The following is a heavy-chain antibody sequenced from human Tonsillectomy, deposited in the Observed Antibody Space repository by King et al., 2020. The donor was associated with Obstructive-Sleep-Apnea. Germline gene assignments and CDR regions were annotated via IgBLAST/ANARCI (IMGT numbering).Heavy chain of an antibody. CDR1: GASFSTSY. CDR2: IYSTGIT. D-gene: IGHD2-15*01. J-gene: IGHJ5*02. Sequence: QVQLQESGPGLVKPSETLSLTCTVSGASFSTSYWSWIRQPPGKGLEWIGYIYSTGITIYNPSLKRRVTISLDTSKGQFSLKLNSVTAADTAVYYCARQMVDWFDPWGQGTLVTVSS. CDR3: ARQMVDWFDP. V-gene: IGHV4-59*08.